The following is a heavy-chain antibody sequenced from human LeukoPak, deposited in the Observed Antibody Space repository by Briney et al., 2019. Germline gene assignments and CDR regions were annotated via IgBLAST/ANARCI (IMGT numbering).Heavy chain of an antibody. V-gene: IGHV4-39*01. CDR2: IYYSGST. J-gene: IGHJ4*02. D-gene: IGHD3-10*01. CDR3: ARTYGSGSYYFDY. CDR1: GGSISSSSYY. Sequence: SETLSLTCTVAGGSISSSSYYWGWIRQPPGKGLEWIGSIYYSGSTYYNPSLKSRVTISVDTSKNQFSLTLSSVTAADTAVYYCARTYGSGSYYFDYWGQGTLVTVSS.